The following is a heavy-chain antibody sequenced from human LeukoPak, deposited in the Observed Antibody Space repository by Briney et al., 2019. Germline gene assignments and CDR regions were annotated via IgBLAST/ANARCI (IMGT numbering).Heavy chain of an antibody. V-gene: IGHV3-9*01. CDR3: AKDFIGEGTGMDV. CDR2: ISWNSGSI. D-gene: IGHD3-10*01. Sequence: SLRLSCAASGFTFDDYAMHWVRQAPGKGLEWVSGISWNSGSIGYADSVKGRFTISRDSVKKSLYLQMNSLRAEDTAVYYCAKDFIGEGTGMDVWGQGTTVTVPS. J-gene: IGHJ6*02. CDR1: GFTFDDYA.